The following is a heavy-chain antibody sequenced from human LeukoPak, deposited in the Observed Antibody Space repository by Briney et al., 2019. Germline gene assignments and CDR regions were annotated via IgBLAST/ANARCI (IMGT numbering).Heavy chain of an antibody. J-gene: IGHJ4*02. CDR2: ISAYNGNT. D-gene: IGHD5-12*01. Sequence: ASVKVSCKASGYTFTSYGISWVRQAPGQGLEWMGWISAYNGNTNYAQKLQGRVTMTTDTSTSTAYMELRSLRSDDTAVYYCARIPRGYSGYDFFVGLDYWGQGTLVTVSS. CDR1: GYTFTSYG. CDR3: ARIPRGYSGYDFFVGLDY. V-gene: IGHV1-18*01.